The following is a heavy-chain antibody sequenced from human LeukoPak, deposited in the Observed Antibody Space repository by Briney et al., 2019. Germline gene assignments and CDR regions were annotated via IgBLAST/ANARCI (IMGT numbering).Heavy chain of an antibody. CDR2: IPDNGRSQ. V-gene: IGHV3-30*03. CDR3: ARTRYVYLFDY. D-gene: IGHD3-10*02. Sequence: PGGSLRLSCAASGFTFSGYGMHWVRQAPGKGLDWVAVIPDNGRSQYYADSVKGRFTLSRDNAKNSLYLQMNSLRAEDTGVYYCARTRYVYLFDYWGQGTLVTVSS. CDR1: GFTFSGYG. J-gene: IGHJ4*02.